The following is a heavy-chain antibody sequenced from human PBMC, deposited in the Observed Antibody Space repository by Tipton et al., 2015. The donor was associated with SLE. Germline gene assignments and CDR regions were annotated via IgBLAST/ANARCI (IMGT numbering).Heavy chain of an antibody. CDR1: GGSISSYY. CDR2: IYYSGST. V-gene: IGHV4-59*01. D-gene: IGHD2-2*01. J-gene: IGHJ1*01. CDR3: ARVDCSSTSCPMHSQH. Sequence: LRLSCTVSGGSISSYYWSWVRQPPGKGLEWIGYIYYSGSTNYNPSLKSRVTISVDTSKNQFSLKLSSVTAADTAVYYCARVDCSSTSCPMHSQHWGQGTLVTVSS.